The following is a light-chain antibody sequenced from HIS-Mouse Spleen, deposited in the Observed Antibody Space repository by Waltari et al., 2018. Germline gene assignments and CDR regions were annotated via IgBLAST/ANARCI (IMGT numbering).Light chain of an antibody. J-gene: IGLJ1*01. CDR1: SRDVLGYNY. CDR3: SSYTSSSTYV. Sequence: QSALTQPRSVSGSPGQSVTISCPGTSRDVLGYNYVSWYQQHPGKAPKLMIYDVSKRPSGVPDRFSGSKSGNTASLTISGLQAEDEADYYCSSYTSSSTYVFGTGTKVTVL. V-gene: IGLV2-11*01. CDR2: DVS.